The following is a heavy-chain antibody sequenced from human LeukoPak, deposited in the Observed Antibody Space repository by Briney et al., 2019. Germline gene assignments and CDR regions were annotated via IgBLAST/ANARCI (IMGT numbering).Heavy chain of an antibody. V-gene: IGHV3-74*01. CDR1: GFTFSSYW. CDR2: IKYDASST. CDR3: ARGATYAYYQNY. J-gene: IGHJ4*02. Sequence: PGGSLRLSCAASGFTFSSYWMSWVRQAPGKGLVWVSRIKYDASSTSYADSVKGRFTISRDNAKNTLYLQMNSLRAEDTAVYYCARGATYAYYQNYWGQGTLVTVSS. D-gene: IGHD1-26*01.